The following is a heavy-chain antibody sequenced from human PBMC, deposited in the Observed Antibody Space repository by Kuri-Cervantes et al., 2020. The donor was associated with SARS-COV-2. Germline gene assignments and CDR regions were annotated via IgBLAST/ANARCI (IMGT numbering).Heavy chain of an antibody. CDR3: VRDGDHWNFDY. D-gene: IGHD1-1*01. Sequence: GESLKISCTASGFKFADYVMTWVRQAPGKGLVWVSRINPDGSYTNNADSVKGRFTLSRDNAKNMLFLQMNSLRAEDTAVYYCVRDGDHWNFDYWGQGTLVTVSS. V-gene: IGHV3-74*01. CDR2: INPDGSYT. CDR1: GFKFADYV. J-gene: IGHJ4*02.